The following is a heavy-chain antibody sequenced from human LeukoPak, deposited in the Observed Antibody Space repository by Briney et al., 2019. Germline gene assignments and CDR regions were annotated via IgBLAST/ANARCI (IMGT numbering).Heavy chain of an antibody. CDR2: INPSGGST. V-gene: IGHV1-46*01. J-gene: IGHJ6*03. CDR1: GYTFTSYY. CDR3: ARKGQGIAAAGADYYMDV. Sequence: ASVKVSCKASGYTFTSYYMHWVRQAPGQALEWMGIINPSGGSTSYAQKFQGTVTMTRDMYTSTVYMGLSSLRSEDTAVYYCARKGQGIAAAGADYYMDVWGKVTTVTVPS. D-gene: IGHD6-13*01.